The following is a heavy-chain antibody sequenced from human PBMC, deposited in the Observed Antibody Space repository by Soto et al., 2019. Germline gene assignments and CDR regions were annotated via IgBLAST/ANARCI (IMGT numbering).Heavy chain of an antibody. V-gene: IGHV3-23*01. CDR1: GFTFSSYA. D-gene: IGHD1-1*01. J-gene: IGHJ3*02. Sequence: PGGSLRLSCAASGFTFSSYAMSWVRQAPGKGLEWVSVISASGGIARYADSVKGRFTISRDNSKNTLYVQMDSLRAEDTALYYCAASRTATTIRYAFDIWGQGTMVTV. CDR3: AASRTATTIRYAFDI. CDR2: ISASGGIA.